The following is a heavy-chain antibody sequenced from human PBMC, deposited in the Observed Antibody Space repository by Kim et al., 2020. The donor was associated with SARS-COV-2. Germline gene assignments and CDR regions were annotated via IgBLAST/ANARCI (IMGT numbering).Heavy chain of an antibody. CDR1: GFTFSSYE. D-gene: IGHD6-19*01. CDR2: ISANGGTI. CDR3: ARLMKQWLANFDY. J-gene: IGHJ4*02. V-gene: IGHV3-48*03. Sequence: GGSLRLSCAASGFTFSSYEMAWVRQAPGKGLEWLSYISANGGTIYYTDSVKGRFTISRDNAKNSLYLQMNSLRAEDTAVYYCARLMKQWLANFDYWGQGTLVTVSS.